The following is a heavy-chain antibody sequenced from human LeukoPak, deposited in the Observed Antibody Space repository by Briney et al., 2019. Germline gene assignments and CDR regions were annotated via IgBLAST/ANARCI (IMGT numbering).Heavy chain of an antibody. D-gene: IGHD6-13*01. CDR3: ARDPGSSSWYAAGAFDV. V-gene: IGHV3-74*01. Sequence: GGSLRLSCAASGFTFSSYWMHWVRQAPGKGLVWVSRINSDGTSTSYADSVKGRFTISRDNAKNTVYLDMNSLRAEDTAVYYCARDPGSSSWYAAGAFDVWGQGTMVTVSS. J-gene: IGHJ3*01. CDR2: INSDGTST. CDR1: GFTFSSYW.